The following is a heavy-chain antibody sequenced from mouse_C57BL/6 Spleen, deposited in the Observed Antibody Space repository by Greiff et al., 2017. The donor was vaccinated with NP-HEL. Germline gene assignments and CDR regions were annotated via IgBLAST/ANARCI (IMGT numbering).Heavy chain of an antibody. D-gene: IGHD2-4*01. CDR1: GYTFTSYW. Sequence: QVQLQQPGAELVKPGASVKLSCKASGYTFTSYWMHWVKQRPGQGLEWIGMIHPNSGSTNYNEKFKSKATLTVDKSSSTAYMQLSSLTSEDSAVYYCARTGLPYYYAMDYWGQGTSVTVSS. V-gene: IGHV1-64*01. CDR2: IHPNSGST. J-gene: IGHJ4*01. CDR3: ARTGLPYYYAMDY.